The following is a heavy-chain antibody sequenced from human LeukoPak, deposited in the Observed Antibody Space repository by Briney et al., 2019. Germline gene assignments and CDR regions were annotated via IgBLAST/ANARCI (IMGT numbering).Heavy chain of an antibody. J-gene: IGHJ4*02. D-gene: IGHD5-12*01. Sequence: SVKVSCRASGGTFSSYAISWARQAPGQALEWMGGIIPIFGKANYAQKFQGRVTITADESTSTGYMELSSLRSEDTAVYYCARGGWLRFNLDYWGQGTLVSVSS. CDR1: GGTFSSYA. V-gene: IGHV1-69*01. CDR2: IIPIFGKA. CDR3: ARGGWLRFNLDY.